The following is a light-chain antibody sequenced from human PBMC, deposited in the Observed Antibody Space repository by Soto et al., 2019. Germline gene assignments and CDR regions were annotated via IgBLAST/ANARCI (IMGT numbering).Light chain of an antibody. CDR3: QQYGASPRT. CDR2: GAS. V-gene: IGKV3-20*01. Sequence: EIVLTQSPGTLSLSPGERATLSCTASQSVSNKYLAWYQQKPGQAPRLLIYGASSRATGIPDRFSGSGSGTDFTLTINRLDPEDFAVYYCQQYGASPRTFGQGTKVDIK. J-gene: IGKJ1*01. CDR1: QSVSNKY.